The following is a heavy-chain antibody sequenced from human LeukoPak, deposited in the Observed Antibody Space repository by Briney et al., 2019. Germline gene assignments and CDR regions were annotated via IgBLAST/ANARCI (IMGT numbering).Heavy chain of an antibody. CDR2: ISPNTGDT. J-gene: IGHJ4*02. CDR3: ARVTFDNSDSEDSGDY. V-gene: IGHV1-2*02. CDR1: GYTFTGYY. Sequence: GASVKVSCKASGYTFTGYYMHWVRQAPGQGPEWMGWISPNTGDTKFTQKFQGRVTMTRDMSISTAYMELTSLRPDDTAVYYCARVTFDNSDSEDSGDYWGQGTLVTVSS. D-gene: IGHD3-22*01.